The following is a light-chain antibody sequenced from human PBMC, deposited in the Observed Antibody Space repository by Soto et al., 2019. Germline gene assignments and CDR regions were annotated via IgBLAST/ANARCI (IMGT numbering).Light chain of an antibody. CDR2: GAS. CDR3: QQYNNWPQT. CDR1: QSVSSN. V-gene: IGKV3-15*01. Sequence: EIVMTQSPATLSVSPGDRATLSCRASQSVSSNLAWYQQKPGQAPRLLIYGASTSATGIPARFSGSGSGTEFTLTISSLQSEDFAVYYCQQYNNWPQTFGQGTKVEIK. J-gene: IGKJ1*01.